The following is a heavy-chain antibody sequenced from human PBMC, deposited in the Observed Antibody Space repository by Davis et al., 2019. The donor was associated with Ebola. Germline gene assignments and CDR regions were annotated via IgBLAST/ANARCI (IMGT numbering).Heavy chain of an antibody. CDR2: SSTSNGNT. CDR1: GYNFIDYG. Sequence: ASVKVSCKASGYNFIDYGISWVRQAPGQGLEWVGWSSTSNGNTHYAKKLQDRVIMTTDTSTTTAYMELRSLRSDDTAVYCCVRDFWSGHTVYWGQGTLITVSS. J-gene: IGHJ4*02. D-gene: IGHD3-3*01. CDR3: VRDFWSGHTVY. V-gene: IGHV1-18*01.